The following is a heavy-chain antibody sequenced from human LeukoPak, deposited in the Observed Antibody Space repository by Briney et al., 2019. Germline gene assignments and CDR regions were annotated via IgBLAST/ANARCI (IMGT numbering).Heavy chain of an antibody. CDR2: IYYSGST. CDR3: ARIQAPYYDFRSGDYENYMDV. V-gene: IGHV4-39*01. J-gene: IGHJ6*03. Sequence: AETLSLTCTVSSGSISSSSYYWGWIRQPPGKGLEWIGIIYYSGSTYYNPSLKSRVTISVDTSKNQFSLKLSSVTAAHTAVYYCARIQAPYYDFRSGDYENYMDVWGKGTTVTVSS. D-gene: IGHD3-3*01. CDR1: SGSISSSSYY.